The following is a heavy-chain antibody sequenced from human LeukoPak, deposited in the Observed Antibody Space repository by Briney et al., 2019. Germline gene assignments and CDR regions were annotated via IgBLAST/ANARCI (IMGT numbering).Heavy chain of an antibody. D-gene: IGHD4-17*01. Sequence: SVNVSCKTPEGTFNNYAITWVRQAPGQGLEWMGVFIPIFGTANYAQKFQGRVTITADKSTSTAFLELSSLTSDDTAVYYCARDRRYGDYGYWGQGTLVTVSS. J-gene: IGHJ4*02. CDR2: FIPIFGTA. CDR3: ARDRRYGDYGY. V-gene: IGHV1-69*06. CDR1: EGTFNNYA.